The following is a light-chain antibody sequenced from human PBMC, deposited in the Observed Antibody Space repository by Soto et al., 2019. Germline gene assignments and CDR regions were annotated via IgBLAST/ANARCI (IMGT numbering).Light chain of an antibody. CDR3: QQYNNWRT. CDR2: GAS. V-gene: IGKV3-15*01. CDR1: QSVSSN. Sequence: EIVLTQSPATLSLSPGERATLSCRASQSVSSNLAWYQQKPGQAPRLLIYGASTRATGIPARFSGNGSVTDFTLTISSLQSEDFAVYYCQQYNNWRTFGQGTKVDIK. J-gene: IGKJ1*01.